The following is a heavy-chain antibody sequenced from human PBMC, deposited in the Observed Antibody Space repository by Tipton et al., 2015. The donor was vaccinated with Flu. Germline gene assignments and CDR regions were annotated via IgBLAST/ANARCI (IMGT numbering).Heavy chain of an antibody. CDR1: GFTFSSYE. D-gene: IGHD6-19*01. V-gene: IGHV3-48*03. CDR2: ISYSGDKI. CDR3: ARAGHNNGWYADY. J-gene: IGHJ4*02. Sequence: SLRLSCAASGFTFSSYEMNWVRQTPGKGLEWVSYISYSGDKIYYADSVKGRFTISRENSKNTLYLQMNNLRVEDTAVYYCARAGHNNGWYADYWGQGTLVTVS.